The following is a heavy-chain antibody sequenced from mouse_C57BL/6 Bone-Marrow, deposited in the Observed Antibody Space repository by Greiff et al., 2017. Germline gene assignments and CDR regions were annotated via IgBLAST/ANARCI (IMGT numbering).Heavy chain of an antibody. V-gene: IGHV5-6*01. CDR2: ISSGGSYT. D-gene: IGHD3-1*01. Sequence: EVQGVESGGDLVKPGGSLKLSCAASGFTFSSYGMSWVRQTPDKRLEWVATISSGGSYTYYPDSVKGRFTISRDNAKNTLYLQMSSLKSEDTAMYYCARHRVDYWGQGTTLTVSS. J-gene: IGHJ2*01. CDR1: GFTFSSYG. CDR3: ARHRVDY.